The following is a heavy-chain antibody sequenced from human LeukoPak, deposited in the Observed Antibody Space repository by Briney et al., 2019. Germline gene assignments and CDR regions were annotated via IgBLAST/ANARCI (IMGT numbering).Heavy chain of an antibody. J-gene: IGHJ5*02. D-gene: IGHD5-12*01. CDR1: GGTFSSYA. Sequence: ASVKVSCKASGGTFSSYAISWVRQAPGQGLEWMGRIIPILGIANYAQKFQGRVTITADKSTSTAYMELSSLRSEDTAMYYCARVLSHSGYDSVPWGQGTLVTVSS. CDR3: ARVLSHSGYDSVP. V-gene: IGHV1-69*04. CDR2: IIPILGIA.